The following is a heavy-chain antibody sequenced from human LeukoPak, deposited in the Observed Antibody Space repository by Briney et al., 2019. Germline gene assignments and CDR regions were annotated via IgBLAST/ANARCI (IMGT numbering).Heavy chain of an antibody. J-gene: IGHJ6*01. CDR3: ASLKTVPAATTYYYYGMDV. Sequence: PSETLSLTLTVSGGSNRSSRYHWRWIRHSPGEGLEWLGSIYYSGSTFYNPSLKSRVTISVDTSKNQFSLKLSCVTAADTAVYYCASLKTVPAATTYYYYGMDVWGQGTTVTVSS. CDR1: GGSNRSSRYH. CDR2: IYYSGST. D-gene: IGHD2-2*01. V-gene: IGHV4-39*01.